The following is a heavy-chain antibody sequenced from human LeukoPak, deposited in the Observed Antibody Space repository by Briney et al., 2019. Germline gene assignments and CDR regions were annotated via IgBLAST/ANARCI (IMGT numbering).Heavy chain of an antibody. CDR1: GGSISSYY. D-gene: IGHD1-26*01. V-gene: IGHV4-59*01. Sequence: SETLSLTCTVSGGSISSYYWSWIRQPPGKGLEWIGYIYYSGSTNYNPSLKSRVTISVDTSKNQFSLKLSSVTAADTAVYYCARAGVGATTDPSPPDYYYYYGMDVWGQGPRSPSP. J-gene: IGHJ6*02. CDR2: IYYSGST. CDR3: ARAGVGATTDPSPPDYYYYYGMDV.